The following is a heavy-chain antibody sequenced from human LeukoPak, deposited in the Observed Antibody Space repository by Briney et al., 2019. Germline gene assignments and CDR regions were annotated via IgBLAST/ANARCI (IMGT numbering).Heavy chain of an antibody. V-gene: IGHV3-21*01. CDR1: GFTFSSYS. CDR3: ARAYDSSGYLYYYYYMDV. CDR2: ISSSSSYI. J-gene: IGHJ6*03. D-gene: IGHD3-22*01. Sequence: PGGSLRLSCAASGFTFSSYSMNWVRQAPGKGLEWVSSISSSSSYIYYADPVKGRFTISRDNAKNSLYLQMNSLRAEDTAVYYCARAYDSSGYLYYYYYMDVWGKGTTVTVSS.